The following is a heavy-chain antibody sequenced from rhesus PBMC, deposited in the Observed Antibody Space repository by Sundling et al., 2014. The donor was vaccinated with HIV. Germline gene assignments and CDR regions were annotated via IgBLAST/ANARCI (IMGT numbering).Heavy chain of an antibody. CDR3: VRDEWAGLGKNLPFD. CDR2: IWYDGSKT. D-gene: IGHD1-44*01. J-gene: IGHJ4*01. Sequence: EVQLVESGGDLVQPGGSLRLSCAVSGFTFRTYGMYWVRQAPGRGLEWVALIWYDGSKTYYADSVKDRFTISRDNSKNILYLQMNNLKLEDTAVYYCVRDEWAGLGKNLPFD. V-gene: IGHV3-54*02. CDR1: GFTFRTYG.